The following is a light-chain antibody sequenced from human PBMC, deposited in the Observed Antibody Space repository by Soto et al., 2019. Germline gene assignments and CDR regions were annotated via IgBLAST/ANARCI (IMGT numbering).Light chain of an antibody. CDR2: KAS. J-gene: IGKJ1*01. Sequence: DIPMTQSPSTLSASVGDRVTITCRASQSISSWLAWYQKKPGKAPKLLIYKASSLESGVPSRFSGSGSGTEFPIIISSLQADDFATYSGQRYNSYPWTFGQGNKLEIK. CDR1: QSISSW. V-gene: IGKV1-5*03. CDR3: QRYNSYPWT.